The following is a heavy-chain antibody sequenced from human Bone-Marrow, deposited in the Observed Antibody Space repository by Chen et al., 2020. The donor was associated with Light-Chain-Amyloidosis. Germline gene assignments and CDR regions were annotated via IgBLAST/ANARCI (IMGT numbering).Heavy chain of an antibody. Sequence: QVQLQQWGAGLLKPSETLSLTCEVQGGSFSGYYWSWVRQSPGKGLEWIGEIHHSGSTSYNPSLKSRVTISLETSKNLFSLELTSVTAADTAVYFCARGMSSLYCSGGSCLPMGLGLDYWGQGTQVTVSS. V-gene: IGHV4-34*01. CDR1: GGSFSGYY. D-gene: IGHD2-15*01. CDR3: ARGMSSLYCSGGSCLPMGLGLDY. J-gene: IGHJ4*02. CDR2: IHHSGST.